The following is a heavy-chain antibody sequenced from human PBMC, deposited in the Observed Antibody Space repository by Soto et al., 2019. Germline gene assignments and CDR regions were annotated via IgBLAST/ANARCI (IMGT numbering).Heavy chain of an antibody. D-gene: IGHD2-2*01. CDR3: AGFVVPASRNSDFDY. Sequence: SETLSLTCTVSGISVSTSDYYWGWVRQPPGKGLAWIGNIYYSGSTFYNPSLRSRVTLSVDTSKNQFSLRLNSVTAADTAVYFCAGFVVPASRNSDFDYWGQRTLVTVSS. CDR1: GISVSTSDYY. V-gene: IGHV4-39*01. CDR2: IYYSGST. J-gene: IGHJ4*02.